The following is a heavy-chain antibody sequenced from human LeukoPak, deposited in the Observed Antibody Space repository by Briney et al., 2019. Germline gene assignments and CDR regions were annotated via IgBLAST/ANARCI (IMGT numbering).Heavy chain of an antibody. Sequence: GGSLRLSCAASGFTFSSYGMHWVRQAPGKGLEWVAVISYDGSNKYYADSVKGRFTISRDNSKNKLYLQMNSLRAEDTAVYYCAKGYYSDSSGYYFFDYWGQGTLLTVSS. CDR2: ISYDGSNK. D-gene: IGHD3-22*01. J-gene: IGHJ4*02. CDR3: AKGYYSDSSGYYFFDY. CDR1: GFTFSSYG. V-gene: IGHV3-30*18.